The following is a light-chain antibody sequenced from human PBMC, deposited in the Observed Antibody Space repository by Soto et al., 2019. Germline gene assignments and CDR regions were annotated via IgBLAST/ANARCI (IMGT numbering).Light chain of an antibody. J-gene: IGLJ2*01. CDR2: GNS. Sequence: QSVLTQPPSVSGAPGQRVTISCTGSSSNIGAGYDVHWYQQLPGTAPKLLIYGNSNRPSGVPDRFSGSKSGTSASLAITGLQAEDEADYYCQSYDSSLSASGSVFGGGTKLTVL. CDR3: QSYDSSLSASGSV. V-gene: IGLV1-40*01. CDR1: SSNIGAGYD.